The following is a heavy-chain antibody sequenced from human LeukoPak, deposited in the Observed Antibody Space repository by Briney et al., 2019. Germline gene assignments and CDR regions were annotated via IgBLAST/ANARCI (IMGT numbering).Heavy chain of an antibody. V-gene: IGHV4-4*07. Sequence: SETLSLTCTVSGGSISSYYWSWIRQPAGKGLEWIGRIYTSGSTNYNPSLKSRVTMSVDTSKNQFSLKLSSVTAADTAVYYCARDGIVGASRDYYGMDVWGQGTTVTVSS. D-gene: IGHD1-26*01. CDR1: GGSISSYY. J-gene: IGHJ6*02. CDR2: IYTSGST. CDR3: ARDGIVGASRDYYGMDV.